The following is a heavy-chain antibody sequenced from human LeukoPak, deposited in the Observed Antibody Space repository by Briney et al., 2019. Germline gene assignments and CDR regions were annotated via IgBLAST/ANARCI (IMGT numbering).Heavy chain of an antibody. D-gene: IGHD4-17*01. CDR1: GFTFDDYA. CDR2: ISWNSGSI. Sequence: GGSLRLSCAASGFTFDDYAMHWVRHAPGKGLEWVSGISWNSGSIGYADSVKGRFTISRDNAKNSLYLQMNSLRAEDTALYYCAKDNGGPFDYWGQGTLVTGSS. CDR3: AKDNGGPFDY. J-gene: IGHJ4*02. V-gene: IGHV3-9*01.